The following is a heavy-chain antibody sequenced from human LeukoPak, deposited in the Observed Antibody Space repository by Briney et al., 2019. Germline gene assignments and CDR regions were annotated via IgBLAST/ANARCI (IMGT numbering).Heavy chain of an antibody. CDR2: ISSNGGST. Sequence: GGSLRLSCAASGFTFSSYAMHWVRQAPGKGLEYVSAISSNGGSTYYANSVKGRFTISRDNSKNTLYLQMGSLRAEDMAVYYCARADSGYDSVFYYYYGMDVWGQGTTVTVSS. CDR1: GFTFSSYA. J-gene: IGHJ6*02. CDR3: ARADSGYDSVFYYYYGMDV. V-gene: IGHV3-64*01. D-gene: IGHD5-12*01.